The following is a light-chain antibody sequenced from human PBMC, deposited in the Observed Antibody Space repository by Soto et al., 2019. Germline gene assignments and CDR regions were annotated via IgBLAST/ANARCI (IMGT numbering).Light chain of an antibody. Sequence: ESVLTQSPGTLSLSPGERATLSCRASESISNSYLAWYQQKPGQAPRVLIYVASTRATGIPARFSGSGSGTEFTLTISSLQSEDFAVYYCQQYNNWPVTFGQGTKVDIK. CDR1: ESISNSY. J-gene: IGKJ1*01. CDR3: QQYNNWPVT. CDR2: VAS. V-gene: IGKV3-15*01.